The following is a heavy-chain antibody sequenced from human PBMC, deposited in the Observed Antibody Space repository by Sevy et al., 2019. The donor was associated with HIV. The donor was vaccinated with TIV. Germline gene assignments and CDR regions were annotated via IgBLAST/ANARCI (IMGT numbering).Heavy chain of an antibody. CDR3: ARSIDGSGSYYTAYYYGMDV. V-gene: IGHV3-30*04. J-gene: IGHJ6*02. CDR1: GFTFSSYA. Sequence: GGSLRLSCAASGFTFSSYAMHWVRQAPGKGLEWVAVISYDGSNKYYADSVKGRFTISRDNSKNTLYLRMNSLRAEDTAVYYCARSIDGSGSYYTAYYYGMDVWGQGTTVTVSS. CDR2: ISYDGSNK. D-gene: IGHD3-10*01.